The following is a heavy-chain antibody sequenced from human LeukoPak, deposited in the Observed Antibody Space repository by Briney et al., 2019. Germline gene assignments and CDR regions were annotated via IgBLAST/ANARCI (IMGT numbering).Heavy chain of an antibody. CDR3: AKGGYYDSRYYMDV. J-gene: IGHJ6*03. V-gene: IGHV3-43D*03. Sequence: GGSLRLSCAASGFTFDDYAMHWVRQAPGKGLEWVSLISWDGGSTYYADSVKGRFTIPRDNSKNSLYLQMNSLRAEDTALYYCAKGGYYDSRYYMDVWGKGTTVTVSS. CDR1: GFTFDDYA. D-gene: IGHD3-22*01. CDR2: ISWDGGST.